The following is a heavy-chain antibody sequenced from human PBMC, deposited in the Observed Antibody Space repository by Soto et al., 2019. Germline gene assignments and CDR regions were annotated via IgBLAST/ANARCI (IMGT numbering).Heavy chain of an antibody. Sequence: SVKVSCKASGYTFTSYAMHWVRQAPGQRLEWMGWINAGNGNTKYSQKFQGRVTITRDTSASTAYMELSSLRSEDTAVYYFASAYCGGDCSNYYYGMDVWGQGTTVTVSS. J-gene: IGHJ6*02. CDR2: INAGNGNT. CDR1: GYTFTSYA. CDR3: ASAYCGGDCSNYYYGMDV. D-gene: IGHD2-21*02. V-gene: IGHV1-3*01.